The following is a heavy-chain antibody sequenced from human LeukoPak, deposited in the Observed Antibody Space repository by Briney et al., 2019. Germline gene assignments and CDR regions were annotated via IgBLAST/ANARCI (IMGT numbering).Heavy chain of an antibody. J-gene: IGHJ3*02. D-gene: IGHD3-22*01. CDR1: GGSISSSSYY. CDR2: IYYSGST. V-gene: IGHV4-61*01. CDR3: ARVGLLYYYDSSGYPNPTAYDAFDI. Sequence: SETLSLTCTVSGGSISSSSYYWSWIRQPPGKGLEWIGYIYYSGSTNYNPSLKSRVTISVDTSKNQFSLKLSSVTAADTAVYYCARVGLLYYYDSSGYPNPTAYDAFDIWGQGTMVTVSS.